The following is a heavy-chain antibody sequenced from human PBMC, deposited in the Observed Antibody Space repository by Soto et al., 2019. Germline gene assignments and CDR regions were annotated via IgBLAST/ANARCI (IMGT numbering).Heavy chain of an antibody. Sequence: QVQLVQSGAEVKKPGSSVKVSCKASGGTFSSYAISWVRQAPGQGLEWMGGIIPIFGTANYAQKFQGRVTITEDEAKSTAYMELSSLRSEDTAVYYCARGVEDIVVVVAATPYFDYWGQGTLVTVSS. D-gene: IGHD2-15*01. CDR3: ARGVEDIVVVVAATPYFDY. J-gene: IGHJ4*02. V-gene: IGHV1-69*01. CDR2: IIPIFGTA. CDR1: GGTFSSYA.